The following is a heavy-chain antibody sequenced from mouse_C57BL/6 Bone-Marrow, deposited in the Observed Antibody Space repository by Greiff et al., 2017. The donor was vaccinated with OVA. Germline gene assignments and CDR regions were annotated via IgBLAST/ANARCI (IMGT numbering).Heavy chain of an antibody. V-gene: IGHV1-64*01. CDR2: IHPNSGST. Sequence: VQLQQPGAELVKPGASVKLSCKASGYTFTSYWMHWVKQRPGQGLEWIGMIHPNSGSTNYNEKFKSKATLTVDKSSSTAYMQLSSLTSEDSAVYYCARDDYYGSSYYFDYWGQGTTLTVSS. CDR3: ARDDYYGSSYYFDY. J-gene: IGHJ2*01. CDR1: GYTFTSYW. D-gene: IGHD1-1*01.